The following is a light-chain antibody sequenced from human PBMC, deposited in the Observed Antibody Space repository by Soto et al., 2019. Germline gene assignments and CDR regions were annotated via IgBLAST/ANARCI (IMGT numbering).Light chain of an antibody. CDR3: QSYDSSLSGCV. CDR2: GNS. Sequence: QSVLTQPPSVSGAPGQRVTISCTGSSSNIGAGYDVHWYQQLPGTAPKLLIYGNSNRPSGVPDRFSGSKSGTSASLAITGLQAEDAAAYYSQSYDSSLSGCVFGGGTKLTVL. CDR1: SSNIGAGYD. J-gene: IGLJ3*02. V-gene: IGLV1-40*01.